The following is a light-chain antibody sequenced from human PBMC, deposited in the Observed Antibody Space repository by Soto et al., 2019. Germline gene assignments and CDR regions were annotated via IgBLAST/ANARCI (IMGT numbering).Light chain of an antibody. CDR1: QSVGSS. V-gene: IGKV3D-11*02. J-gene: IGKJ4*01. CDR3: QQRSNWQGAT. Sequence: EIVLTQSPDTLSLSPGERATLSCRASQSVGSSLAWYQQRPGQAPRLLIYGVSTRATGIPARFSGSGSGTDFTLTISSLEPEDFAVYYCQQRSNWQGATFGGGTKVDIK. CDR2: GVS.